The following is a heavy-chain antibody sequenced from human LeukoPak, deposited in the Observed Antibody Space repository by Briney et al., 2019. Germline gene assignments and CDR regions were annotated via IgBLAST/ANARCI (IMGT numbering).Heavy chain of an antibody. Sequence: GGSLRLSCAASGFTFSSYSMNWARQAPGKGLEWVSSISSSSSYIYYADSVKGRFTISRDNAKNSLYLQMNSLRAEDTAVYYCARDTRGPYSSSWYVEFDYWGQGTLVTVSS. CDR2: ISSSSSYI. CDR1: GFTFSSYS. J-gene: IGHJ4*02. CDR3: ARDTRGPYSSSWYVEFDY. V-gene: IGHV3-21*01. D-gene: IGHD6-13*01.